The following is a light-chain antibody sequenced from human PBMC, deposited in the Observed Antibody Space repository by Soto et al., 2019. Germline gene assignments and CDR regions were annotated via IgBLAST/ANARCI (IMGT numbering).Light chain of an antibody. J-gene: IGKJ1*01. V-gene: IGKV1-5*03. CDR1: QSISNW. Sequence: DIQMTQSPSTLSASVGDRVTITCRASQSISNWLAWYQQIPGRAPNLLIYKASSLQSGVPSRFSGSGSGTEFTLTSSSLQPDDFATYYCLQYSTGFRMFGQGTKVEIK. CDR3: LQYSTGFRM. CDR2: KAS.